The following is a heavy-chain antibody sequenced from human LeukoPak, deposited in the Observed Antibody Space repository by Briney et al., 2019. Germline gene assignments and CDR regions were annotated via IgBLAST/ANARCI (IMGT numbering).Heavy chain of an antibody. V-gene: IGHV3-23*01. D-gene: IGHD3-9*01. J-gene: IGHJ3*02. Sequence: GGSLRLSCAASGFTFSSYAMSWVRQAPGKGLEWVSAISASGGSTYYADSVKGRFTISRDNSKNTLYLQMNALRPEDTAVYYCTRDSILAERHGRYDAFDIWGQGTMVTVSS. CDR2: ISASGGST. CDR3: TRDSILAERHGRYDAFDI. CDR1: GFTFSSYA.